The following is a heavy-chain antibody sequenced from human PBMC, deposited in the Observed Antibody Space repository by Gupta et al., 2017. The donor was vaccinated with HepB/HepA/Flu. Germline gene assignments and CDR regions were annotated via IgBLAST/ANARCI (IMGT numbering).Heavy chain of an antibody. D-gene: IGHD3-16*01. J-gene: IGHJ6*03. CDR1: GGSFSGYY. CDR3: ARGDDKRIPYLIWGKTYYYYYMDV. CDR2: INHSGST. Sequence: QVQLQQWGAGLLKPSETLSLTCAVYGGSFSGYYWSWIRQPPGKGLEWIGEINHSGSTNYNPSLKSRVTISVDTSKNQFSLKLSSVTAADTAVYYCARGDDKRIPYLIWGKTYYYYYMDVWGKGTTVTVSS. V-gene: IGHV4-34*01.